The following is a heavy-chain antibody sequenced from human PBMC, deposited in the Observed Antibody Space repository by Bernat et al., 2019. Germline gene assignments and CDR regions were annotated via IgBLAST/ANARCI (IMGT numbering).Heavy chain of an antibody. Sequence: EVQLVESGGGLVQPGGSLKLSCAASGFTFSGPAMHWVRQASGKGLEWVGRIRSKANSYATAYAASVKGRFTISRDDSKNTAYLQMNSLKTEDTAVYYCVRNSGSSAAGFDYWGQGTLATVSS. D-gene: IGHD1-26*01. V-gene: IGHV3-73*02. CDR1: GFTFSGPA. J-gene: IGHJ4*02. CDR2: IRSKANSYAT. CDR3: VRNSGSSAAGFDY.